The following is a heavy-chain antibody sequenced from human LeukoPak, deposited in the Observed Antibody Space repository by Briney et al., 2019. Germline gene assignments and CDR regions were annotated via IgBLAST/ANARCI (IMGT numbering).Heavy chain of an antibody. CDR1: GFTFSSHW. D-gene: IGHD5-12*01. Sequence: GGSLRLSCAASGFTFSSHWMNWVRQAPGKGLEWVANINQDGGQKHHVGSVKGRFTISRDNAKNSLYLQMDSGRAEDTDVYYCAQWMNIWGQGTMVTVSS. CDR2: INQDGGQK. V-gene: IGHV3-7*03. CDR3: AQWMNI. J-gene: IGHJ3*02.